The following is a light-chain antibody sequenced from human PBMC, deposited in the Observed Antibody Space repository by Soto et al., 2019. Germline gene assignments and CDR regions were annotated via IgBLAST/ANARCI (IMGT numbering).Light chain of an antibody. J-gene: IGKJ1*01. CDR1: QSVSTNF. CDR3: QQYGRTSWT. V-gene: IGKV3-20*01. CDR2: GAS. Sequence: EIVLTQSPGTLSSSPGEGATLSCRASQSVSTNFFAWYQQKPGQAPRLLIYGASTRATGIPDRFSGSGSGTDFTLTISRLEPEDFAVYYCQQYGRTSWTFGQGTRWIS.